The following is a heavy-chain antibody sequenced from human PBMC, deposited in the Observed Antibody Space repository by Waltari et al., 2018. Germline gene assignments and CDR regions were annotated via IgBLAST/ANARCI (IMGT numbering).Heavy chain of an antibody. D-gene: IGHD3-3*01. CDR2: ISGDRSTI. CDR1: GFTLSGTW. V-gene: IGHV3-74*01. CDR3: ARGADL. J-gene: IGHJ4*02. Sequence: EVQLVESGGGLVQPGGSLRLSCAASGFTLSGTWLHWVRQVPGQGRLWVSRISGDRSTINYADSVKGRFTMSRDTSKNTLYLQMNSLRAEDTAVYYCARGADLRGQGILVTVSS.